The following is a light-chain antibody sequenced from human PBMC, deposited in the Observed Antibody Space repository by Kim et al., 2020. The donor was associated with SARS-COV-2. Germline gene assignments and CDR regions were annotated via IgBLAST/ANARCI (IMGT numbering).Light chain of an antibody. V-gene: IGLV1-40*01. Sequence: QRVTISCTGSSSNIGAGYDVPWYQQLPGTAPKLLIYDNYNRPSGVPDRFSGSKSGTSASLAITGLQAEDEADYYCQSYDSSLSGSVFGGGTQLTVL. CDR1: SSNIGAGYD. CDR2: DNY. J-gene: IGLJ3*02. CDR3: QSYDSSLSGSV.